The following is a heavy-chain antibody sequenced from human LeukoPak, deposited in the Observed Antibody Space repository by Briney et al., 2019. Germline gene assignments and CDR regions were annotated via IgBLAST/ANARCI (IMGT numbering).Heavy chain of an antibody. Sequence: ASVKVSCKASGYTFTSYGISWVRQAPGQGLEWMGWISAYNGNTNYAQKLQGRVTMTTDTSTSTAYMELSKLRSDDTAVYYCARDKSQDFWSGYPLDDWGQGTLVTVSS. V-gene: IGHV1-18*01. CDR1: GYTFTSYG. CDR2: ISAYNGNT. CDR3: ARDKSQDFWSGYPLDD. D-gene: IGHD3-3*01. J-gene: IGHJ4*02.